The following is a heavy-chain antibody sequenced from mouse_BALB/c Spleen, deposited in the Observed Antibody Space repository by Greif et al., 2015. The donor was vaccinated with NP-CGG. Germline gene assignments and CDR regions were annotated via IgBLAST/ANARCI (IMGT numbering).Heavy chain of an antibody. Sequence: QVHVKQSGPGLVAPSQSLSITCTVSGFSLTSYGVHWVRQPPGKGLEWLGVIWVGGSTNYNSALMSRLSISKDNSKSQVFLKMNSLQTDDTAMYYCAREDYSGSSLYYFDYWGQGTTLTVSS. CDR3: AREDYSGSSLYYFDY. CDR1: GFSLTSYG. CDR2: IWVGGST. J-gene: IGHJ2*01. D-gene: IGHD1-1*01. V-gene: IGHV2-9*02.